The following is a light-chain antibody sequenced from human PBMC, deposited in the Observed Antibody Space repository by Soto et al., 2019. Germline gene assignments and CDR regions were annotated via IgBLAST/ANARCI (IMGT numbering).Light chain of an antibody. CDR1: QTISSW. J-gene: IGKJ1*01. Sequence: VGGSITNNCRASQTISSWLAWYQQKPGKAPKLLIYKASTLESGVPSRFSGSGSGTEFTLTTGILQFEEFPTYYCQHYKSYSEACGQGTKVDIK. CDR2: KAS. CDR3: QHYKSYSEA. V-gene: IGKV1-5*03.